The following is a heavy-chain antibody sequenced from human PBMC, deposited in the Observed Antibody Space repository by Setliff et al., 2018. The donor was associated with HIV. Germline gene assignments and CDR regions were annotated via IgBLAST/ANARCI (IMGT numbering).Heavy chain of an antibody. CDR3: ARDAEAVYYYDSSGYFDY. D-gene: IGHD3-22*01. CDR2: INPSGGST. Sequence: ASVKVSCKASGYTFTSYYMHWVRQAPGQGLEWMGIINPSGGSTSYAQKFQGRVTMTRDTSTSTVYMELSSLRSEDTAVYYCARDAEAVYYYDSSGYFDYWGQGTLVTVSS. V-gene: IGHV1-46*01. J-gene: IGHJ4*02. CDR1: GYTFTSYY.